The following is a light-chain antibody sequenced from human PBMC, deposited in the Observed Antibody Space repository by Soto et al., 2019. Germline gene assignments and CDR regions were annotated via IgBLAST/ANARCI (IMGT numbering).Light chain of an antibody. Sequence: EIVLTQSRGTLSLSPGERATLSCRASQSVSSSYLAWYQQKPSQAPRLLIYGASSRATGIPDRFSGSGSGTDFTLTISRLEPEDFAVYYCQQYGSSPATFGQGTKLEIK. J-gene: IGKJ2*01. CDR1: QSVSSSY. CDR2: GAS. V-gene: IGKV3-20*01. CDR3: QQYGSSPAT.